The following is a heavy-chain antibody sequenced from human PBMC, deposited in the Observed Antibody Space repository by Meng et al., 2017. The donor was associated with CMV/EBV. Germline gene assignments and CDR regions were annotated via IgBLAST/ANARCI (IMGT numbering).Heavy chain of an antibody. CDR2: IRSKANSYAT. J-gene: IGHJ6*02. D-gene: IGHD6-6*01. V-gene: IGHV3-73*01. CDR1: GFTFSGSA. Sequence: GGSLRLSCAASGFTFSGSAMHWVRQASGKGLEWVGRIRSKANSYATAYAASVKGRFTSSRDDSKNTAYLQMNSLKTEDTAVYYCTRQVDSSSWYYYYYGMDVWGQGTTVTVSS. CDR3: TRQVDSSSWYYYYYGMDV.